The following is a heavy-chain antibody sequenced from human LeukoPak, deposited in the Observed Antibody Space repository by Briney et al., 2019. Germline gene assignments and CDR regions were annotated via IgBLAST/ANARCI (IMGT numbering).Heavy chain of an antibody. Sequence: PSETLSLTCTVSGGSIDTYYWTWIRRPAGEGLEWIGRIYNNGRTNYNPSLKSRVTMSVDTSKYQFSLRLSSVTAADTAVYYCARVRERDYIWGTSRYYYYYMDVWGKGTTVTVSS. CDR2: IYNNGRT. J-gene: IGHJ6*03. CDR1: GGSIDTYY. D-gene: IGHD3-16*02. V-gene: IGHV4-4*07. CDR3: ARVRERDYIWGTSRYYYYYMDV.